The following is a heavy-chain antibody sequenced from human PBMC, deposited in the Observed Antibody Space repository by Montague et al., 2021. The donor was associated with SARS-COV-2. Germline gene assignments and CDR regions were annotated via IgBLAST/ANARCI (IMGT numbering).Heavy chain of an antibody. CDR3: ARSPRITMIVVVITDIWFDP. D-gene: IGHD3-22*01. Sequence: SETLSPTCAVYGGSVSDYYWSWIRQPPGKGLEWIGEINHSGSTNYKPLLKSRVTTSVDTSKNQFSLKLTSVTAADTAVYYCARSPRITMIVVVITDIWFDPWAQGTLVTVS. CDR1: GGSVSDYY. V-gene: IGHV4-34*01. J-gene: IGHJ5*02. CDR2: INHSGST.